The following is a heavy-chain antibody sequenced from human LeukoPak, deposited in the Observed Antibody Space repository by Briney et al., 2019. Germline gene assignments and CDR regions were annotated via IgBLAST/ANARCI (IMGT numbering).Heavy chain of an antibody. Sequence: KSGGSLRLSCTASGFTFGDYLMSWFRQAPGKGLEWIGFISGGTTEYAASVKGRFIISRDDSTSIAYLQMNSLTTEDTAVYYCSRGSGWLSVYWGQGTLVTVSS. J-gene: IGHJ4*02. D-gene: IGHD6-19*01. CDR1: GFTFGDYL. V-gene: IGHV3-49*05. CDR2: ISGGTT. CDR3: SRGSGWLSVY.